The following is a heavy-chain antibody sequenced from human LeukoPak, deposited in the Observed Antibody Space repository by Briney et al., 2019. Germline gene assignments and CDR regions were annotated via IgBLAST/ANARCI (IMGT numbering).Heavy chain of an antibody. CDR2: ISAYNGKT. D-gene: IGHD5-18*01. V-gene: IGHV1-18*01. CDR1: GYTFTSYG. CDR3: ARDPGAAMVPTPKAFDL. J-gene: IGHJ3*01. Sequence: ASVKVSCKASGYTFTSYGITWVRQAPGQGLEWMGWISAYNGKTNHAQKLQGRVTMTTDTTTSTAYMDLRSLRSDDTAVYYCARDPGAAMVPTPKAFDLWGQGTMVTVSS.